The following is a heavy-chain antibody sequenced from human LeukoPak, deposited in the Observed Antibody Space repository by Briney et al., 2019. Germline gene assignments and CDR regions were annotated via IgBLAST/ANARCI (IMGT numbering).Heavy chain of an antibody. CDR2: IYYSGGT. CDR1: GGSITTYY. Sequence: SETLSLTCTVSGGSITTYYWSWIRQSPGKGLEWIGYIYYSGGTNYNPSLKGRVTLSIDASKNQFSLRLSSVTAADTAIYYCARDNPANRFDPWGQGTLVTVSS. D-gene: IGHD1-14*01. V-gene: IGHV4-59*01. J-gene: IGHJ5*02. CDR3: ARDNPANRFDP.